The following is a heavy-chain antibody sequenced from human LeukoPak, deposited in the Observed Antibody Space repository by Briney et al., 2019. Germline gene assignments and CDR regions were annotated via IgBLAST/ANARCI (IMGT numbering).Heavy chain of an antibody. D-gene: IGHD3-22*01. CDR3: AKVTTYYYDSSGYGGIRGAFDY. CDR2: ISWDSNRI. Sequence: PGRSLRLSCAASGFNFDDFAMHWVRQAPGKGLEWVSGISWDSNRIGYGDSVKGRFIISRDNAKNSLYLQMNSLRAEDTALYYCAKVTTYYYDSSGYGGIRGAFDYWGQGTLVTVSS. CDR1: GFNFDDFA. V-gene: IGHV3-9*01. J-gene: IGHJ4*02.